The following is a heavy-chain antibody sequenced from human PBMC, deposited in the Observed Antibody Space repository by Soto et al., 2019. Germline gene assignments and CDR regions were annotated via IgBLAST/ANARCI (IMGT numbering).Heavy chain of an antibody. CDR1: GFTFSSYA. V-gene: IGHV3-23*01. CDR2: ISGSGGST. CDR3: AKMLSTYYYDSSGYYRHY. D-gene: IGHD3-22*01. J-gene: IGHJ4*02. Sequence: RRLSCAASGFTFSSYAMSWVRQAPGKGLEWVSAISGSGGSTYYADSVKGRFTISRDNSKNTLYPQMNSLRAEDTAVYYCAKMLSTYYYDSSGYYRHYWGQGTLVTVSS.